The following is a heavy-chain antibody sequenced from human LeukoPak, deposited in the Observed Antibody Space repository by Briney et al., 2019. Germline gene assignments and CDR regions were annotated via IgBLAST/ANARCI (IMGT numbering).Heavy chain of an antibody. CDR3: ASLPEKTTVTYYYYYGMDV. V-gene: IGHV4-34*01. D-gene: IGHD4-17*01. J-gene: IGHJ6*04. CDR1: GGSFSGYY. CDR2: INHSGST. Sequence: PSETLSLTCAVYGGSFSGYYWSWIRQPPGKGLEWIGEINHSGSTNYNPSLKRRVTISVDKSKNPFSLKLSSVTAADTAVYYCASLPEKTTVTYYYYYGMDVWGKGTTVTVSS.